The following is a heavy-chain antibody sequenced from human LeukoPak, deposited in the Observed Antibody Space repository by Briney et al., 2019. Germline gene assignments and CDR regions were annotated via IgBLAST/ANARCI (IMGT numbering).Heavy chain of an antibody. CDR1: GGSISSYY. D-gene: IGHD3-22*01. CDR3: ARENYYDSSGYSGAFDI. V-gene: IGHV4-31*11. CDR2: IYYSGST. Sequence: PSGTLSLTCAVSGGSISSYYWSWIRQHPGKGLEWIGYIYYSGSTYYNPSLKSRVTISVDTSKNQFSLKLSSVTAADTAVYYCARENYYDSSGYSGAFDIWGQGTMVTVSS. J-gene: IGHJ3*02.